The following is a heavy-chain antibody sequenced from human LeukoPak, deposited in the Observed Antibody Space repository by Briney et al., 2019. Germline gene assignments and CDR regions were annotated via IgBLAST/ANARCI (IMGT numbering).Heavy chain of an antibody. J-gene: IGHJ6*02. CDR1: GASITSDDYY. CDR2: LHYSGAS. CDR3: ARDIMVRGVDGADV. Sequence: SETLSLTCTVSGASITSDDYYWSWIRQPPGTGLEWIGYLHYSGASYYNPSLKSRVTISGDTSKNLFSLKLSSVTAADTAVYYCARDIMVRGVDGADVWGQGTTVTVSS. V-gene: IGHV4-30-4*01. D-gene: IGHD3-10*01.